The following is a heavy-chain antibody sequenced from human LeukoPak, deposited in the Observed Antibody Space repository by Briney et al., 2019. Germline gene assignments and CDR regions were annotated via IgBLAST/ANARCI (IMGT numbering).Heavy chain of an antibody. J-gene: IGHJ4*02. V-gene: IGHV1-69*05. Sequence: SVKVSCKASGGTFSSYAISWVRQAPGQGLEWMGGIIPIFGTANYAQKFQGRVTITTDESTSTAYMELSSLRSEDTAVYYCARETPYYYGSGGYTFDYWGQGTLVTVSS. CDR2: IIPIFGTA. D-gene: IGHD3-10*01. CDR1: GGTFSSYA. CDR3: ARETPYYYGSGGYTFDY.